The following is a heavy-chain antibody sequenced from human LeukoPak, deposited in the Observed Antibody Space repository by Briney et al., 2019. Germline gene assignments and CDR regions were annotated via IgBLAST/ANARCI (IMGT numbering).Heavy chain of an antibody. V-gene: IGHV3-43*02. J-gene: IGHJ4*02. Sequence: GGSLRLSCAAPGFNFDDYAIHWVRQAPGKGLEWVSLISGDGGSTFYADSVRGQFTISRDNSKNSLYLQMSSLRSEDTALYFCARESDSSGWYDYWGQGTLVTVSS. CDR1: GFNFDDYA. D-gene: IGHD6-19*01. CDR2: ISGDGGST. CDR3: ARESDSSGWYDY.